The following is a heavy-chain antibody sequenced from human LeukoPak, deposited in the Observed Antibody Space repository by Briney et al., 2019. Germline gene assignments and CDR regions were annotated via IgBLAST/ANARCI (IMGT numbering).Heavy chain of an antibody. Sequence: GRSMRLSCAASGFTFSSYGMHWDRQAPGKGLEWAAVIWYDGSNKYYADSVKGRFTISRDNSKNTLYLQMNSLRAEDTAVYYCARAGHGSHWFDPWGQGTPVTVSS. D-gene: IGHD6-19*01. CDR2: IWYDGSNK. J-gene: IGHJ5*02. V-gene: IGHV3-33*04. CDR1: GFTFSSYG. CDR3: ARAGHGSHWFDP.